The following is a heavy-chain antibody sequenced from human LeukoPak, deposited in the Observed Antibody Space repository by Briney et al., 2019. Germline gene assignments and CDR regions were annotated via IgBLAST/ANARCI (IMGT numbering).Heavy chain of an antibody. J-gene: IGHJ6*03. CDR3: ARTMEGYCSGGSCYQYSYYMDV. V-gene: IGHV4-59*01. D-gene: IGHD2-15*01. Sequence: KTSETLSLTCTVSGGSISSYYWSWIRQPPGKGVEWIGYIYYSGSTNYNPSLKSRVTISVDTSKNQFSLKLTSVTAADTAVYHCARTMEGYCSGGSCYQYSYYMDVWGKGTTVTVSS. CDR2: IYYSGST. CDR1: GGSISSYY.